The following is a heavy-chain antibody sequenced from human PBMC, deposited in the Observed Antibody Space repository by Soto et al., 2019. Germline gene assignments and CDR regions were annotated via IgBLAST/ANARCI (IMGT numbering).Heavy chain of an antibody. CDR3: AKGGSYYYDSSGYYAN. V-gene: IGHV3-23*01. J-gene: IGHJ4*02. Sequence: HPGGSLRPSCAASGFIFSDYAMTWVRQAPGRGLEWVSTISGTRGRQRNTFYTASVKGRFTVTRDNSKNTLFLQMNSLRAEDTAIYYCAKGGSYYYDSSGYYANWGQGTLVTVSS. CDR2: ISGTRGRQRNT. D-gene: IGHD3-22*01. CDR1: GFIFSDYA.